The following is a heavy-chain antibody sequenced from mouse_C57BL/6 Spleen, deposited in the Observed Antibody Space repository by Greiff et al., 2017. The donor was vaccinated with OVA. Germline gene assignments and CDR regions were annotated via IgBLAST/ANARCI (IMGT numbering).Heavy chain of an antibody. CDR1: GFTFSSYA. J-gene: IGHJ2*01. CDR2: ISDGGSYT. CDR3: ARGEGLDYYGFDY. V-gene: IGHV5-4*01. D-gene: IGHD1-1*01. Sequence: EVQGVESGGGLVKPGGSLKLSCAASGFTFSSYAMSWVRQTPEKRLEWVATISDGGSYTYYPDNVKGRFTISRDNAKNNLYLQMSHLKSEDTAMYYCARGEGLDYYGFDYWGQGTTLTVSS.